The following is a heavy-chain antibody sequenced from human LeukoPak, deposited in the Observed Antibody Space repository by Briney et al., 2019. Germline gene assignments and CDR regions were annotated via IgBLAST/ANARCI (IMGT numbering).Heavy chain of an antibody. CDR1: GFSLSTSGVG. CDR3: AHSDWVAGYFDY. J-gene: IGHJ4*02. Sequence: KESGPTLVKPTQTLTLTCTFSGFSLSTSGVGVGWIRQPPGKALEWLALIYWDDKRYSPSLKRRLTITKDTSKNQVVLRMTNMDPVDTATYYCAHSDWVAGYFDYWGQGTLVTVSS. CDR2: IYWDDK. D-gene: IGHD2-21*01. V-gene: IGHV2-5*01.